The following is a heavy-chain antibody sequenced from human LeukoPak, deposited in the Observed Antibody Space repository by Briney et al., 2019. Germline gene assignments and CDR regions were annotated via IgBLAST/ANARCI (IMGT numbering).Heavy chain of an antibody. CDR2: MNPNSGNT. Sequence: ASVKVSCKASGYTFTSYDINWVRQATGQGLEWMGWMNPNSGNTGYAQKFQGRVTMTRNTSISTAYMELSSLRSEDTAVYYCARVDKMTYYYDSSGCYYSGDAFDIWGQGTMVTVSS. V-gene: IGHV1-8*01. CDR3: ARVDKMTYYYDSSGCYYSGDAFDI. D-gene: IGHD3-22*01. J-gene: IGHJ3*02. CDR1: GYTFTSYD.